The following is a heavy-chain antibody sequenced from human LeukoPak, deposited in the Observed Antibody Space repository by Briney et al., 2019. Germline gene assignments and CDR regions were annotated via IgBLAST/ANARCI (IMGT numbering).Heavy chain of an antibody. CDR2: ISWNSGSI. V-gene: IGHV3-9*01. D-gene: IGHD5-18*01. Sequence: PGGSLRLSCAASGFTFSSYAMSWVRQAPGKGLEWVSGISWNSGSIGYADSVKGRFTISRDNAKNSLYLQMNSLRAEDTALYYCAKGLRGYSYGLDAFDIWGQGTMVTVPS. CDR1: GFTFSSYA. J-gene: IGHJ3*02. CDR3: AKGLRGYSYGLDAFDI.